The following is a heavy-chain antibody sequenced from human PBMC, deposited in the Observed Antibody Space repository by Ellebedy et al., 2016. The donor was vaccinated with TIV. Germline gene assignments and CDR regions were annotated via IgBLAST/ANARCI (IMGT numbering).Heavy chain of an antibody. V-gene: IGHV5-51*01. D-gene: IGHD4-23*01. Sequence: GESLKISCNASGYSFTIYWIGWVRQMPGKGLEWMGVTHPGDSDTRYSPSFQGQVTISADKSITTAYLQWSSLKASDTAMYYCARFGWGDYGTNFIWNWGQGTLVTVSS. CDR1: GYSFTIYW. J-gene: IGHJ4*02. CDR2: THPGDSDT. CDR3: ARFGWGDYGTNFIWN.